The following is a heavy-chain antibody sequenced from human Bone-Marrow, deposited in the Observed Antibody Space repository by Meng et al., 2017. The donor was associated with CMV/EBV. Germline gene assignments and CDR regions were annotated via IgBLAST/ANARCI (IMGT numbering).Heavy chain of an antibody. Sequence: GESLKISCAASGFTFSSHAMSWVRQAPGKGPEWVSAISRGGESTYYADSVKGRFTISRDNSKNTLYLQINSLRAEDTAVYYCAKEWSAWELLGNHFDYWGQGPLVTVSS. CDR2: ISRGGEST. J-gene: IGHJ4*02. CDR3: AKEWSAWELLGNHFDY. D-gene: IGHD1-26*01. CDR1: GFTFSSHA. V-gene: IGHV3-23*01.